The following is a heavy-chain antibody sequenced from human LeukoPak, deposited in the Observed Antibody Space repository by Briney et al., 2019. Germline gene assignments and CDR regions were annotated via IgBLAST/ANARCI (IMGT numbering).Heavy chain of an antibody. V-gene: IGHV1-3*01. D-gene: IGHD6-19*01. CDR1: GYTFTSYA. CDR3: AREGQWLVRGNWFDP. CDR2: INAGNGNT. Sequence: GASVKVSCKASGYTFTSYAMHWVRQAPGQRLEWMGWINAGNGNTKYSQKFQGRVTITRDTSASTAYMELSSLRSEDTAVYYCAREGQWLVRGNWFDPWGQGTLVTVS. J-gene: IGHJ5*02.